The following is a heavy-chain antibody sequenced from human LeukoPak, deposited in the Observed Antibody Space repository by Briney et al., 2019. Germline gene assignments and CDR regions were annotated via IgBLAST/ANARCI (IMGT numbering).Heavy chain of an antibody. V-gene: IGHV4-34*01. J-gene: IGHJ5*02. D-gene: IGHD3-3*01. CDR1: GGSFSGYY. Sequence: SETLSLTCAVYGGSFSGYYWSWIRQPPGKGLEWIGEINHSGSTNYNPSLKSRVTISVDTSKNQFSLKLSSVTAADTAVYYCAREYYDFWSGSNSINWFDPWGQGTLVTVSS. CDR2: INHSGST. CDR3: AREYYDFWSGSNSINWFDP.